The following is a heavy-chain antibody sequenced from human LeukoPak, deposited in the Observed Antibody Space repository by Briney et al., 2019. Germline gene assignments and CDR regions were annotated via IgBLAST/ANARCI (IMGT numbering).Heavy chain of an antibody. CDR2: ISGSSRHI. J-gene: IGHJ1*01. V-gene: IGHV3-21*01. CDR3: ARGYCGGDCYGD. CDR1: GFTFSDYF. Sequence: GGSLRLSCAASGFTFSDYFMNWVRQAPGKGLEYVSSISGSSRHIYYADSMKGRFTISRDNTKSSLYLQMNSLRVEDMAVYYCARGYCGGDCYGDWGQGTLVTVSS. D-gene: IGHD2-21*02.